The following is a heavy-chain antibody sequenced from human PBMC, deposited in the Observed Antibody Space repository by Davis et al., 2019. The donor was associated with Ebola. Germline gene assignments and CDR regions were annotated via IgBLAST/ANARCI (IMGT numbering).Heavy chain of an antibody. J-gene: IGHJ6*02. Sequence: GESLKISCAASGFTFSSYGMHWVRRAPGKGLEWVAFIRYDGSNQYYADSVKGRFTISRDNSKNTLYLQMNSLRAEDTAVYYCARATGMDVWGQGTTVTVSS. V-gene: IGHV3-30*02. CDR3: ARATGMDV. CDR1: GFTFSSYG. CDR2: IRYDGSNQ.